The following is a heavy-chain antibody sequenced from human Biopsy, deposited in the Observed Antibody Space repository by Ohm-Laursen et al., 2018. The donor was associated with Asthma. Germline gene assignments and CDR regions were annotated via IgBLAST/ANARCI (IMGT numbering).Heavy chain of an antibody. CDR3: VRGSSSWHHGPFHYYYGLDV. CDR1: GGYMRSGNYY. D-gene: IGHD6-13*01. V-gene: IGHV4-39*01. J-gene: IGHJ6*02. CDR2: IYYSGAT. Sequence: GTLSLTCLLSSGSGGYMRSGNYYWGWIREPPGKGLGWIGSIYYSGATYYNPSLGSRVTVSADTSKHQFSLKLTSVAAADTAVYYCVRGSSSWHHGPFHYYYGLDVWGQGTSATVSS.